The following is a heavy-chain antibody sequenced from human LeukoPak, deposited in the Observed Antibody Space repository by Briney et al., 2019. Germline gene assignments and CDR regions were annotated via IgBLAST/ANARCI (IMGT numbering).Heavy chain of an antibody. CDR1: GFTFSSYG. CDR2: IRYDGSNK. V-gene: IGHV3-30*02. D-gene: IGHD3-22*01. CDR3: AKRGYYYDSSGPGRVDY. J-gene: IGHJ4*02. Sequence: GGSLRLSCAASGFTFSSYGMHWVRQAPGKGLEWVAFIRYDGSNKYYADSVKGRFTISRDNSKNTLYLQMNSLRAEDTAVYYCAKRGYYYDSSGPGRVDYWGQGTLVTVSS.